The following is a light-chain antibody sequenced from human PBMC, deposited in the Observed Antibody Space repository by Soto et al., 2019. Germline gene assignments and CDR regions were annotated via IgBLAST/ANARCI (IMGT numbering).Light chain of an antibody. J-gene: IGLJ2*01. CDR3: SSYTSRSTVI. Sequence: QSALTQPASVSGSPGQSITISCTGTNNDVGGFNFVSWYHQRPGNVPKLLIYDVDDRPSGVSNRFSGSRSANTASLTISGLQAEDEADYYCSSYTSRSTVIFGGGTKLTVL. CDR2: DVD. V-gene: IGLV2-14*01. CDR1: NNDVGGFNF.